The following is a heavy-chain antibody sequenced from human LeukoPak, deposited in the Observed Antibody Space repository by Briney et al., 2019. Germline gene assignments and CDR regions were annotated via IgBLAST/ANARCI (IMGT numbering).Heavy chain of an antibody. CDR1: GYTLTRYF. D-gene: IGHD2-8*01. CDR2: INPNGGST. Sequence: ASVKVSCKASGYTLTRYFIHWVRQAPGQGLEWMGIINPNGGSTSYPQKFQGRVTMTRDTSTSTVYMELTSLRSEDTAVYYCARDGLYCTNGVCSSDIWGQGTLVTVS. J-gene: IGHJ3*02. V-gene: IGHV1-46*01. CDR3: ARDGLYCTNGVCSSDI.